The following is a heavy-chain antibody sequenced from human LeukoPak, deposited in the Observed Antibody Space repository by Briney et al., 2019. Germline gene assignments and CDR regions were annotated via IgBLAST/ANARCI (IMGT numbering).Heavy chain of an antibody. D-gene: IGHD3-3*01. CDR3: ARAGGYYDFWSGYYTGAYFDY. J-gene: IGHJ4*02. Sequence: SSETLSLTCAVDGGSFSGYYWSWIRQPPGKGLEWIGEINHSGSTNYNPSLKSRVTISVDTSKNQFSLKLSSVTAADTAVYYCARAGGYYDFWSGYYTGAYFDYWGQGTLVTVSS. V-gene: IGHV4-34*01. CDR1: GGSFSGYY. CDR2: INHSGST.